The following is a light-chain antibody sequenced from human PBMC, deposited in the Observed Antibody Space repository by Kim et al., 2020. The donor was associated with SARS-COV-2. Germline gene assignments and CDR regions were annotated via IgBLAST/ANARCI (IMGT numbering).Light chain of an antibody. CDR3: QQYKSAPWT. J-gene: IGKJ1*01. V-gene: IGKV1-5*03. CDR2: KAS. CDR1: QSISSW. Sequence: DIQMTQSPFTLSASVGDRVTITFRASQSISSWLAWYQQKPGKAPKLLIYKASSLESGVPSRFSGSGSGTEFTLTISSLQPDDFATYYCQQYKSAPWTFGQGTKVDIK.